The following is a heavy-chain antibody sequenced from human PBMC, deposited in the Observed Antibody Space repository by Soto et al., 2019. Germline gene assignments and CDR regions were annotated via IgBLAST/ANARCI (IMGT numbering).Heavy chain of an antibody. D-gene: IGHD4-17*01. Sequence: QVQLVQSGAEVKRPGASVRVSCKASGYTFSNYGVTWVRQAPGQGLEWMGWISAYNGNTTIAQKFQGRITMTTDTSTSTAYMELRSLRSDDTAVYYCARYHGDYAGYWGQGTLVTVSS. J-gene: IGHJ4*02. CDR1: GYTFSNYG. V-gene: IGHV1-18*01. CDR2: ISAYNGNT. CDR3: ARYHGDYAGY.